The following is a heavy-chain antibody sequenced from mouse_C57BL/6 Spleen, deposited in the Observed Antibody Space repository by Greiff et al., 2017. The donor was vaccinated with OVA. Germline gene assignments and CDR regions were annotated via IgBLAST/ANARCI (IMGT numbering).Heavy chain of an antibody. CDR3: ARYRNYYGSSLYAMDY. CDR1: GYSITSDY. D-gene: IGHD1-1*01. J-gene: IGHJ4*01. CDR2: ISYSGST. Sequence: VQLQQSGPGLAKPSQTLSLTCSVTGYSITSDYWNWIRKFPGNKLEYMGYISYSGSTYYNPSLKSRISITRDTSKNQYYLQLNSVTTEDTATYYCARYRNYYGSSLYAMDYWGQGTSVTVSS. V-gene: IGHV3-8*01.